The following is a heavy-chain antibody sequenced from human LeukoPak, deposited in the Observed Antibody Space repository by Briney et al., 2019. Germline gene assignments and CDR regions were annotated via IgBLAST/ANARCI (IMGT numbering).Heavy chain of an antibody. D-gene: IGHD3-9*01. V-gene: IGHV1-69*01. CDR1: GYTFTGYY. CDR2: IIPIFGTA. J-gene: IGHJ4*02. CDR3: ARAHVLRYFDWFHGLLDY. Sequence: SVKVSCKASGYTFTGYYIHWVRQAPGQGLEWMGGIIPIFGTANYAQKFQGRVTITADESTSTAYMELSSLRSEDTAVYYCARAHVLRYFDWFHGLLDYWGQGTLVTVSS.